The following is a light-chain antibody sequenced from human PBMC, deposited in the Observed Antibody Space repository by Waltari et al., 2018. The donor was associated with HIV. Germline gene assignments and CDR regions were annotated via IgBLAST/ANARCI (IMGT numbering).Light chain of an antibody. Sequence: QPLLTQPPPASASRGAAVTLPCTLSSGYDNYELIGYHQRPAMGPHLVMRVGTGGIVGSKEDGIPDRFSVLGSGLNRYLTIKNVQEEDERVYHCGADHGSGNKYVSVLFGGGTKLTVL. J-gene: IGLJ2*01. CDR1: SGYDNYE. V-gene: IGLV9-49*02. CDR2: VGTGGIVG. CDR3: GADHGSGNKYVSVL.